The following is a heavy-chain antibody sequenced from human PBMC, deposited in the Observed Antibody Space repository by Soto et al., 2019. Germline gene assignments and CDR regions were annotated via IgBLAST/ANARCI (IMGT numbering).Heavy chain of an antibody. CDR1: GISISSSTYS. CDR2: IYHSGST. J-gene: IGHJ4*02. D-gene: IGHD1-26*01. CDR3: ARDRLGSGSYDY. Sequence: SETLSLTCAFSGISISSSTYSWNWIRQPPGKGLEWIGYIYHSGSTSYNPSLNSRVTISVDRSKNQFSLRLNSVTAADTAVYYCARDRLGSGSYDYWGQGTLVTVSS. V-gene: IGHV4-30-2*01.